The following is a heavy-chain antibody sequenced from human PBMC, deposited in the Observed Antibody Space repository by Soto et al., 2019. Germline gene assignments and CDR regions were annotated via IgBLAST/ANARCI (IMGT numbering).Heavy chain of an antibody. Sequence: SETLSLTCTVSGGSISSYYWSWIRQPPGKGLEWIGYIYYSGSTNYNPSLKSRVTISVDTSKNQFSLKLSSVTAADTAVYYCARGDSVYAHRMGFDPWGQGTLVTVSS. J-gene: IGHJ5*02. D-gene: IGHD2-8*01. V-gene: IGHV4-59*08. CDR1: GGSISSYY. CDR3: ARGDSVYAHRMGFDP. CDR2: IYYSGST.